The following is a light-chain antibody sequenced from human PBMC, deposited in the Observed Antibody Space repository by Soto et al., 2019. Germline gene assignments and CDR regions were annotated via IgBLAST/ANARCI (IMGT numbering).Light chain of an antibody. CDR1: QSFSSTF. J-gene: IGKJ2*02. CDR3: QQYGCSPST. CDR2: GAS. V-gene: IGKV3-20*01. Sequence: TKCPIKLTQSPGERATLSCRASQSFSSTFLAWDQQKPGQAPMLLFHGASSRATVIPDRISGRGAGTVFTLTISLLEPEDVTVYCYQQYGCSPSTFGQGTKLEIK.